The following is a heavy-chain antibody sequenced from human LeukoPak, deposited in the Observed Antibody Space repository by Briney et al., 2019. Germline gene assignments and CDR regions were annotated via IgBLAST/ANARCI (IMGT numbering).Heavy chain of an antibody. Sequence: PSETLSLTCTVSGGSISSYYWNWIRQPAGKGLEWIGRIYTSGRTNYNTSLKSRVTMSADTSKNQLSLKLSSVTAADTAVYYCARDRPLATVTTVNTYGFDPWGQGTLVTVSS. CDR2: IYTSGRT. CDR3: ARDRPLATVTTVNTYGFDP. D-gene: IGHD4-17*01. J-gene: IGHJ5*02. V-gene: IGHV4-4*07. CDR1: GGSISSYY.